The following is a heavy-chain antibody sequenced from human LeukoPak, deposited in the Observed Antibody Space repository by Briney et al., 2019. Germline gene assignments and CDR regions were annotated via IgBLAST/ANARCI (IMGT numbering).Heavy chain of an antibody. Sequence: PGGSLRLSCAASGFTFSSYAMSWVRQAPGKGLEWVSTISGSDGSTYYTDSVKGRFTISGDNSKNTLYLQMNSLRAEDTAIYYCAGVDWSVWGQGTLVTVSS. CDR3: AGVDWSV. V-gene: IGHV3-23*01. CDR2: ISGSDGST. D-gene: IGHD3/OR15-3a*01. J-gene: IGHJ4*02. CDR1: GFTFSSYA.